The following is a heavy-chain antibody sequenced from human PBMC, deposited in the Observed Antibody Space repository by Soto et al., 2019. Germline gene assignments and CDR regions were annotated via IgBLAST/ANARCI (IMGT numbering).Heavy chain of an antibody. CDR3: ARGSFRFDWFDP. V-gene: IGHV4-30-4*01. CDR1: GGSISSGDYY. J-gene: IGHJ5*02. D-gene: IGHD3-16*02. Sequence: QVQLQESGPGLVKPSQTLSLTCTVSGGSISSGDYYWSWIRQPPGKGLEWIGYIYYSGSTYYNPSLTRRVTISVDTSKHPFYLKLSSVPAADTAVYYCARGSFRFDWFDPWGQGTLVTVSS. CDR2: IYYSGST.